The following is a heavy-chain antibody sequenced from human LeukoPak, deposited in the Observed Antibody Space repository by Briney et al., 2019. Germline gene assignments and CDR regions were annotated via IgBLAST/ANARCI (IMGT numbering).Heavy chain of an antibody. CDR1: GFTFSNAW. J-gene: IGHJ4*02. V-gene: IGHV3-15*01. D-gene: IGHD1-1*01. CDR3: TTYGTKWVLKW. Sequence: GGSLRLSCVASGFTFSNAWMSWVRQAPGKGLEWVGLTKSNSDGGTTDSAAPVQGRFIISRDESKNTLYLQMNSLKTEDTAVYYCTTYGTKWVLKWWGQGTLVTVSS. CDR2: TKSNSDGGTT.